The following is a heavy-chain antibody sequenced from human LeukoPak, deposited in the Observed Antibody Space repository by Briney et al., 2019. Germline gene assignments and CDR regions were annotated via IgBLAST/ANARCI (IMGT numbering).Heavy chain of an antibody. Sequence: GGSLRLSCAASGFTVSSNYMSWVRQAPGKGLEWVSVISGSGGSTYYADSVKGRFTISRDNFKNTLYLQMNSLRAEDTAVYYCAKDRGIVVIASLDYWGQGILVTVSS. J-gene: IGHJ4*02. CDR1: GFTVSSNY. CDR3: AKDRGIVVIASLDY. D-gene: IGHD2-2*01. CDR2: ISGSGGST. V-gene: IGHV3-23*01.